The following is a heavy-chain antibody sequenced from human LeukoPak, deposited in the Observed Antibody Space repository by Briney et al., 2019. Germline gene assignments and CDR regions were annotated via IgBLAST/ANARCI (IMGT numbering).Heavy chain of an antibody. CDR2: IYPGDSDT. V-gene: IGHV5-51*04. CDR3: ARAYNWNFRDYYYMDV. J-gene: IGHJ6*03. Sequence: GESLKISCKGSGYRFTSYWIGWVRQMPGKGLEWMGIIYPGDSDTRYSPSFQGQVTISADKPISTAYLQWSSLKASDTAMYYCARAYNWNFRDYYYMDVWGKGTTVTVSS. D-gene: IGHD1-7*01. CDR1: GYRFTSYW.